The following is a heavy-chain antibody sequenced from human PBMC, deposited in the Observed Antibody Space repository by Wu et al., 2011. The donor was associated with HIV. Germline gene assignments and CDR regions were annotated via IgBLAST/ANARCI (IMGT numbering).Heavy chain of an antibody. Sequence: QVQLVQSGAEVKKPGASVKVSCKASGYTFTSYGISWVRQAPGQGLEWMGWISAYNGDTNYAQKLQGRVTMTTDTSTSTAYMELRSLRSDDTAVYYCARDVGYYDSSGTTGAGYWGQGTLVTVSS. CDR3: ARDVGYYDSSGTTGAGY. CDR2: ISAYNGDT. J-gene: IGHJ4*02. V-gene: IGHV1-18*01. CDR1: GYTFTSYG. D-gene: IGHD3-22*01.